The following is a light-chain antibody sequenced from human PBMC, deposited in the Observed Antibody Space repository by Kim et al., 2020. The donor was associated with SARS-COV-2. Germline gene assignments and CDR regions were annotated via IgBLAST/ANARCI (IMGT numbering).Light chain of an antibody. CDR3: STWDISLAAWV. Sequence: PTAARTCTGHGHYVDSLGAAWLQPHRGHPPKRLFYRNGNRPSGVSERFSASRSGNTASLTITGLQPEDEADYYCSTWDISLAAWVFGGGTQLTVL. CDR2: RNG. CDR1: GHYVDSLG. V-gene: IGLV10-54*01. J-gene: IGLJ3*02.